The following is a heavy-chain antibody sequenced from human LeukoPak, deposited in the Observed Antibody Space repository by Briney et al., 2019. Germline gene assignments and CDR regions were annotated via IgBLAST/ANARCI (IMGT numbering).Heavy chain of an antibody. D-gene: IGHD3-10*01. V-gene: IGHV3-21*04. Sequence: GGSLRLSCAASGFTFSSYSMNWVRQAPGKGLEWVSSISSSSSYIYYADSVKGRFTISRDSAKNSLYLQMNSLRAEDTAVYYCATSSFGKYYYGMDVWGQGTTVTVSS. CDR1: GFTFSSYS. J-gene: IGHJ6*02. CDR2: ISSSSSYI. CDR3: ATSSFGKYYYGMDV.